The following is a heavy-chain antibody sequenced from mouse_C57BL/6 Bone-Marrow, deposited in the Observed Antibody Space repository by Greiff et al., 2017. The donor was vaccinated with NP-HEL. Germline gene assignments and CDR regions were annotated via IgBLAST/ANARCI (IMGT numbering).Heavy chain of an antibody. V-gene: IGHV12-3*01. CDR3: AGDRYGNYYFDY. D-gene: IGHD2-1*01. Sequence: QLVESGPGLVKPSQSLFLTCSITGFPITSGYYWIWIRQPPGKPLEWMGYITHSGETFYNPSLQSPISITRETSKNQFFLQLNSVTTEDTAMYYCAGDRYGNYYFDYWGQGTTLTVSS. CDR1: GFPITSGYY. J-gene: IGHJ2*01. CDR2: ITHSGET.